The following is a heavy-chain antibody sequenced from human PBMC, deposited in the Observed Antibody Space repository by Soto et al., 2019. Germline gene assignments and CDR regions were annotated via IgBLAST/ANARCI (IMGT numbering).Heavy chain of an antibody. D-gene: IGHD3-22*01. CDR1: GGSISSSSYY. Sequence: SETLSLTCTVSGGSISSSSYYWGWIRQPPGKGLEWIGSIYYSGSTYYNPSLKSRVTISVDTSKNQFSLKLSSVTAADTAVYYCASVNYYDSIYYYDMDVWGQGTTVTVS. V-gene: IGHV4-39*01. J-gene: IGHJ6*02. CDR3: ASVNYYDSIYYYDMDV. CDR2: IYYSGST.